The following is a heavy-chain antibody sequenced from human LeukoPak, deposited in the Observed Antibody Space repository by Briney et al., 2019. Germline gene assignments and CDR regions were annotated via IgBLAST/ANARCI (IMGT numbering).Heavy chain of an antibody. D-gene: IGHD5-18*01. Sequence: GSSVKVSCKAPGGTFSSYAISWVRQAPGQGLEWMGGIIPIFGTANYAQRFQGRVTITTDESTSTAYMELSSLRSEDTAVYYCGYSYGYRRYYYYYYMDVWGKGITVTVSS. CDR3: GYSYGYRRYYYYYYMDV. V-gene: IGHV1-69*05. CDR2: IIPIFGTA. CDR1: GGTFSSYA. J-gene: IGHJ6*03.